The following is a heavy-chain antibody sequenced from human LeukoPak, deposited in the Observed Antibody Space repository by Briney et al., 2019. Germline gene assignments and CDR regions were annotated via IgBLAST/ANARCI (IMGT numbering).Heavy chain of an antibody. V-gene: IGHV3-23*01. CDR3: AKVSGYSSSWYYYYMDV. J-gene: IGHJ6*03. CDR1: GFTLSSYA. CDR2: ISGSGGST. D-gene: IGHD6-13*01. Sequence: GSLRLSCAASGFTLSSYAMSWVRQAPGKGLEWVSAISGSGGSTYYTDSVKGRFAISRDNSKNTLYLQMNSLRAEDTAVYYCAKVSGYSSSWYYYYMDVWGKGTTVTVSS.